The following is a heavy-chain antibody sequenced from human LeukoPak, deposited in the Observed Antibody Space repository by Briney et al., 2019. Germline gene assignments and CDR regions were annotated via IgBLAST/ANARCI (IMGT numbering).Heavy chain of an antibody. Sequence: GRSLRLSCAASGFTFSPYGVHWVRQAPGKGLEWVAVISYDGSYEYLADSVRGRFTISRDHSKNTLYLQMNGLRAEDTAVYYCAKWRRRDNYGSGTELDYWGQGTLVTVSS. D-gene: IGHD3-10*01. V-gene: IGHV3-30*18. CDR2: ISYDGSYE. J-gene: IGHJ4*02. CDR1: GFTFSPYG. CDR3: AKWRRRDNYGSGTELDY.